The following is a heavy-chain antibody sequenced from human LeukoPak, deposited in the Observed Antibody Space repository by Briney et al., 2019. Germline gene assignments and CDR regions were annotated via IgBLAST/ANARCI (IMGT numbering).Heavy chain of an antibody. V-gene: IGHV3-74*01. Sequence: GPCLRPACAASGFTSSNHWTDSVRHQGGKWLLLVLRITPDGRRSDYAGSVNGRFTISRDNAKNTLYLQTNNLSADDTALYYCAREVEVVPTAMGAYYYYFMDVWGKGTTVTVSS. D-gene: IGHD2-2*01. CDR1: GFTSSNHW. J-gene: IGHJ6*03. CDR3: AREVEVVPTAMGAYYYYFMDV. CDR2: ITPDGRRS.